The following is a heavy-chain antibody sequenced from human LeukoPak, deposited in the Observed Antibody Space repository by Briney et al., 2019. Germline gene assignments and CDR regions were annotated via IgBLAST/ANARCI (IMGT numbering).Heavy chain of an antibody. D-gene: IGHD3-3*01. J-gene: IGHJ5*02. Sequence: SETLSLTCTVSGGSISSYYWSWIRQPPGKGLEWIGDIYYSGSTNYNPSLKSRVTISVDTSKNQFSLKLSSVTAADTAVYYCASSYYDFWSGTTRSYNWFDPWGQGTLVTVSS. V-gene: IGHV4-59*01. CDR2: IYYSGST. CDR1: GGSISSYY. CDR3: ASSYYDFWSGTTRSYNWFDP.